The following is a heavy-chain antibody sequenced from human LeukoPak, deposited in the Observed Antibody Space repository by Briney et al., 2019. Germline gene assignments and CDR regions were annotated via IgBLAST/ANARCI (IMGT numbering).Heavy chain of an antibody. D-gene: IGHD3-10*01. Sequence: PSETLSLTCAVYGGSFSGYYWSWIRQPPGKGLEWIGEINHSGSTNYNPPLKSRVAVSVDTSKNQFSLKLSSVTAADTAVYYCARQVVRGRFDYWGQGTLVTVSS. CDR1: GGSFSGYY. CDR3: ARQVVRGRFDY. J-gene: IGHJ4*02. CDR2: INHSGST. V-gene: IGHV4-34*01.